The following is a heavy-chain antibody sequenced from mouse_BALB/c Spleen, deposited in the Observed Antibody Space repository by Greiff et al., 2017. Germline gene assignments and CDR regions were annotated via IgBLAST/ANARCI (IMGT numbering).Heavy chain of an antibody. Sequence: EVKLQESGPGLVKPSQSLSLTCSVTGYSITSGYYWNWIRQFPGNKLEWMGYISYDGSNNYNPSLKNRISITRDTSKNQFFLKLNSVTTEDTATYYCARGMITTGFAYWGQGTLVTVSA. CDR2: ISYDGSN. CDR1: GYSITSGYY. CDR3: ARGMITTGFAY. D-gene: IGHD2-4*01. J-gene: IGHJ3*01. V-gene: IGHV3-6*02.